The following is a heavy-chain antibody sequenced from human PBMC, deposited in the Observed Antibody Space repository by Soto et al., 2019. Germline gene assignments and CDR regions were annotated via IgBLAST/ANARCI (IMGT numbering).Heavy chain of an antibody. V-gene: IGHV3-23*01. CDR1: GFTSGTYA. Sequence: EVQLLESGGRLVQPGGSLTVSCAASGFTSGTYAITWVRQAPGKGLQWVSAISETSRAAYYADSVRGRFIISRDISKSTGHLQRNSLRAEDTAVYYCAKDEVTVTPHYSSLSAVWGQGTVVTVSS. D-gene: IGHD6-13*01. CDR2: ISETSRAA. J-gene: IGHJ3*01. CDR3: AKDEVTVTPHYSSLSAV.